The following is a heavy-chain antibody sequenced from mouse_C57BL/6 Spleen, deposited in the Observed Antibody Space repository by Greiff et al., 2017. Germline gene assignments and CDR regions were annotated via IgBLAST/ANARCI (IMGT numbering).Heavy chain of an antibody. D-gene: IGHD1-1*01. J-gene: IGHJ1*03. CDR3: ARTLHYYGSSPYWYFDV. Sequence: QVTLKESGPGILQSSQTLSLTCSFSGFSLSTSGMGVSWLRQPSGKGLEWRAHIYWDDDKRSSPFPKSRPTLSTDTSRNQVFLKITSVDTADTATYYCARTLHYYGSSPYWYFDVWGTGTTVTVSS. CDR2: IYWDDDK. CDR1: GFSLSTSGMG. V-gene: IGHV8-12*01.